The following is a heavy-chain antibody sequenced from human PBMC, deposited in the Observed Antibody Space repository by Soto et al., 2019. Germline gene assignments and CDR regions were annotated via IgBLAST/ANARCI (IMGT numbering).Heavy chain of an antibody. Sequence: EVQLVESGGGLVQPGGSLRLSCAASGFTFSNFWMSWVRQTPGKGLEWVAEIKQDESEIYYAGSVRGRFTISRDNAKNSLYLQMNSLRIEDTAVYYCAAVITIWSLDFWGPGTMVSVSS. CDR1: GFTFSNFW. CDR2: IKQDESEI. J-gene: IGHJ3*01. D-gene: IGHD3-3*01. V-gene: IGHV3-7*01. CDR3: AAVITIWSLDF.